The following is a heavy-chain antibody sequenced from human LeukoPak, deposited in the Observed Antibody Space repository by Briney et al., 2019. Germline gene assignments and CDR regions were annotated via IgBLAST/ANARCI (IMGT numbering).Heavy chain of an antibody. CDR1: GGSISSYY. CDR3: ARELRGMATVFDY. D-gene: IGHD5-24*01. J-gene: IGHJ4*02. V-gene: IGHV4-59*01. Sequence: SETLSLTCTVSGGSISSYYWSWIRQPPGKGLEWIGYNYYSGSTNYNPSLKSRVTISVDTSKNQFSLKLSSVTAADTAVYYCARELRGMATVFDYWGQGTLVTVSS. CDR2: NYYSGST.